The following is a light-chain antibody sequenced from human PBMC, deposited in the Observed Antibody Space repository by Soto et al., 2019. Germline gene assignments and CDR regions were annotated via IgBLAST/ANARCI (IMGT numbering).Light chain of an antibody. CDR2: EVN. J-gene: IGLJ6*01. CDR3: ASFRSGTSHV. CDR1: RSDIGDYNF. Sequence: QSALTQPASVSGSPGQSVTISCTGPRSDIGDYNFISWYQHSPGKAPRLLIYEVNKRPSGVSSRFSGSKAGNTASLAISGLVEDDEAYYFCASFRSGTSHVFGSGTKVTVL. V-gene: IGLV2-14*01.